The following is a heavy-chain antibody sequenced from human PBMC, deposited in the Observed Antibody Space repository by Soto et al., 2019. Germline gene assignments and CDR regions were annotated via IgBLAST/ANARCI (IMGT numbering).Heavy chain of an antibody. V-gene: IGHV4-39*01. CDR2: IYYSGST. CDR1: GGSISSSSYY. D-gene: IGHD3-3*01. J-gene: IGHJ6*03. Sequence: SETLSLTCTVSGGSISSSSYYWGWIRQPPGKGLEWIGSIYYSGSTYYNPSLKSRVTISVDTSKNQFSLKLSSVTAADTAVYYCARIMIFGVVTYPIDYYYMDVWGKGTTVTVSS. CDR3: ARIMIFGVVTYPIDYYYMDV.